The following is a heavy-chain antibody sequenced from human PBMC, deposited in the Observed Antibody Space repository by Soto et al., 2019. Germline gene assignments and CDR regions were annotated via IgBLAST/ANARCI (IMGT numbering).Heavy chain of an antibody. J-gene: IGHJ4*02. CDR1: GYTFTSYG. D-gene: IGHD2-15*01. CDR3: ARVLGYCSGGSCDWTAFDY. Sequence: ASVKVSCKASGYTFTSYGISWVRQAPGQGLEWMGWISAYNGNTNYAQKLQGRVTMTTDTSTSTAYMELRSLRSDDTAVYYCARVLGYCSGGSCDWTAFDYWGQGTLVTVSS. V-gene: IGHV1-18*01. CDR2: ISAYNGNT.